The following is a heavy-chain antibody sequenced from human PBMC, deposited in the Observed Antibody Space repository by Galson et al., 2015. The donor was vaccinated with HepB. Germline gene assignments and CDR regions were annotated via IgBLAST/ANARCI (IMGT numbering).Heavy chain of an antibody. Sequence: SVKVSCKASGFSFTTYDINWVRQATGQGPEWLGWMDPNSGNTGYAQKFQGRITMTRNNSISTAYMELSSLRSEDTAVYYCARGVVSITLPPKIYYMDVWGKGTTVTVSS. CDR2: MDPNSGNT. J-gene: IGHJ6*04. CDR3: ARGVVSITLPPKIYYMDV. V-gene: IGHV1-8*01. D-gene: IGHD5-12*01. CDR1: GFSFTTYD.